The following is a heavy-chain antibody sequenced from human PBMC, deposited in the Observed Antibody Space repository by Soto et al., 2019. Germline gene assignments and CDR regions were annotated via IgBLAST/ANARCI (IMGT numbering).Heavy chain of an antibody. CDR3: ARRWGAAFDY. D-gene: IGHD1-26*01. J-gene: IGHJ4*02. Sequence: SETLSLTCAVYGGSCSGYYWTWIRQPPGKGLEWIGEIYHSGSTNYNPSLKSRVTISVDTSNNQFSLKLSSVTAADTAVYYCARRWGAAFDYWGQGTLVTVSS. CDR2: IYHSGST. CDR1: GGSCSGYY. V-gene: IGHV4-34*01.